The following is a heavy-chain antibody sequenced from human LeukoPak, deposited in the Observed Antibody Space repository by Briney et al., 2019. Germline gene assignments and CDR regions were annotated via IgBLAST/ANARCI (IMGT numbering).Heavy chain of an antibody. CDR3: ARGPISMVRGVMVPSWFDP. Sequence: PSQTLSLTCTVSGGSISSGSYYWSWIRQPAGKGLEWIGRIYTSGCTNYNPSLKSRVTISVDTSKNQFSLKLSSVTAADTAVYYCARGPISMVRGVMVPSWFDPWGQGTLVTVSS. V-gene: IGHV4-61*02. J-gene: IGHJ5*02. D-gene: IGHD3-10*01. CDR1: GGSISSGSYY. CDR2: IYTSGCT.